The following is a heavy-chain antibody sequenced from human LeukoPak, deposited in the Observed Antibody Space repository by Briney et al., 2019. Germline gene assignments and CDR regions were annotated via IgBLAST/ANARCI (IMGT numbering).Heavy chain of an antibody. J-gene: IGHJ4*02. CDR3: IRDEALWRLDY. V-gene: IGHV3-74*03. CDR1: GFTFSNHW. Sequence: PGGSLRLSCAASGFTFSNHWMHWARQAPGKGLVWVSRIDERGRNAMYADSVKGRFSISRDNAKNTVNLQMNSLRADDTGVYYCIRDEALWRLDYWGQGTLVTVSS. CDR2: IDERGRNA. D-gene: IGHD2-21*01.